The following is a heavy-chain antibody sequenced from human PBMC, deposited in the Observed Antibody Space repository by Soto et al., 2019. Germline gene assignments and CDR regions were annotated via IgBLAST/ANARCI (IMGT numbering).Heavy chain of an antibody. CDR3: ARGLGVVAATDFFDY. V-gene: IGHV3-23*01. D-gene: IGHD2-15*01. J-gene: IGHJ4*02. Sequence: WGPLRLSCAASGFTFSGYARSWVRKATGKGLEWVSAISGRGGSTYYADSVKGRFTISRDNSKNTLYLQMNSLRAEHTAVYYCARGLGVVAATDFFDYLGQAIL. CDR2: ISGRGGST. CDR1: GFTFSGYA.